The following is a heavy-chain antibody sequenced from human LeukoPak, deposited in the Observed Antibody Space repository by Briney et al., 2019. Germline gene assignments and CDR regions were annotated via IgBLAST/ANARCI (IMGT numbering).Heavy chain of an antibody. CDR3: ARDGVYSSGRRTYYYGMDV. D-gene: IGHD6-19*01. CDR1: GGSISSYY. V-gene: IGHV4-4*07. J-gene: IGHJ6*02. CDR2: IYTSGST. Sequence: SETLSLTCTVSGGSISSYYWSWIRQPAGKGQEWIGRIYTSGSTNYNPSLKSRVPMSVDTSKNQFSLKLSSVTAADTAVYYCARDGVYSSGRRTYYYGMDVWGQGTTVTVSS.